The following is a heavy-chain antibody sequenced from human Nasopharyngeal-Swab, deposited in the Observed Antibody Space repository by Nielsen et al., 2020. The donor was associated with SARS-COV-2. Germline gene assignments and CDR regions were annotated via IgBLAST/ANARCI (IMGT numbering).Heavy chain of an antibody. V-gene: IGHV4-39*01. CDR3: ARGGYSYGFDY. Sequence: GSLRLSCTVSGGSISSSSYYWGWIRQPPGKGLEWIGSIYYSGSTYYNPSLKSRVTISVDTSKNQFSLKLSSVTAADTAVYYCARGGYSYGFDYWAQGTLVTVSS. CDR1: GGSISSSSYY. CDR2: IYYSGST. J-gene: IGHJ4*02. D-gene: IGHD5-18*01.